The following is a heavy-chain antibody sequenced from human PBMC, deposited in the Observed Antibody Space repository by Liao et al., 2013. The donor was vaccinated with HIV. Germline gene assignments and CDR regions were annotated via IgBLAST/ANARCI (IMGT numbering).Heavy chain of an antibody. V-gene: IGHV4-39*07. J-gene: IGHJ5*02. CDR1: GGSISSSSYY. CDR2: IYYSGST. CDR3: ARGDYGGDSWWGWFDP. D-gene: IGHD4-23*01. Sequence: QLQLQESGPGLVKPSETLSLTCTVSGGSISSSSYYWGWIRQPPGKGLEWIGYIYYSGSTYYNPSLKSRVTMSVDTSKNQFSLKLSSVTAADTAVYYCARGDYGGDSWWGWFDPWGQGTLVTVSS.